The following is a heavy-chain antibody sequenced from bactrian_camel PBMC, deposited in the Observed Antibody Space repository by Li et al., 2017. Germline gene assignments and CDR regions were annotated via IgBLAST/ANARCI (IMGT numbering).Heavy chain of an antibody. Sequence: QLVESGGGSVQAGDSLRLSCTTSTFTFNTFTFKNYAMTWVRQVPGKGLEWVSNIYNLDGSPGYADSVKGRFTISRDTAKNTVYLQMNNLNPEDTALYFCATDPYGLGDARVNYWGQGTQVTVS. D-gene: IGHD5*01. CDR3: ATDPYGLGDARVNY. J-gene: IGHJ4*01. CDR1: TFTFNTFTFKNYA. V-gene: IGHV3S36*01. CDR2: IYNLDGSP.